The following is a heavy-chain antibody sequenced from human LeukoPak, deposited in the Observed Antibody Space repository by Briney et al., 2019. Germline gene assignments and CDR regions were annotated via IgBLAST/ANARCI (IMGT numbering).Heavy chain of an antibody. J-gene: IGHJ4*02. CDR2: IASNGGSE. CDR1: GFTFTTYG. V-gene: IGHV3-30*03. Sequence: PGGSLRLSCAASGFTFTTYGLHWVRQAPGKGLEWVAAIASNGGSEYYADSVKGRFTISRDNSKNTLYLQMNGLRAEDTAVYYCARDSQRLGCGGQGTLVTVP. CDR3: ARDSQRLGC. D-gene: IGHD7-27*01.